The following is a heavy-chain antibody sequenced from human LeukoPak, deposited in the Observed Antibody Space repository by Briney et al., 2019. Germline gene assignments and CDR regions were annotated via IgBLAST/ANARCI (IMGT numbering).Heavy chain of an antibody. D-gene: IGHD6-6*01. CDR3: ARESSSSVLSPDY. CDR2: ISGSGGST. Sequence: GGSLRLSCAASGFTFSSYGMSWVRQAPGKGLEWVSAISGSGGSTYYADSVKGRFTISRDNAKNSLYLQMNSLRAEDTAVYYCARESSSSVLSPDYWGQGTLVTVSS. V-gene: IGHV3-23*01. J-gene: IGHJ4*02. CDR1: GFTFSSYG.